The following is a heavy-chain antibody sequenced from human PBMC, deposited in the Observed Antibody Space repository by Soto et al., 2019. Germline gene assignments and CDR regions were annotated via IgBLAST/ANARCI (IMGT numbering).Heavy chain of an antibody. CDR3: ARGIGANYDFWSGYRYDAFDI. D-gene: IGHD3-3*01. V-gene: IGHV4-39*07. CDR2: IYYSGST. CDR1: GGSISSSSYY. Sequence: SETLSLTCTVSGGSISSSSYYWGWIRQPPGKGLEWIGSIYYSGSTYYNPSLKSRVTISVETSKNQFSLKLSSVTAADTAVYYCARGIGANYDFWSGYRYDAFDIWGQGTMVTVSS. J-gene: IGHJ3*02.